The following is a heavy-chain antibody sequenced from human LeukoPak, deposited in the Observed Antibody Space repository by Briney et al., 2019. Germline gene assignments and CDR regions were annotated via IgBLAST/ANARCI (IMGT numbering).Heavy chain of an antibody. J-gene: IGHJ3*02. D-gene: IGHD6-6*01. Sequence: GGSLRLSCAASGFTFSSYWMHWVRQTPGKGLVWVSRISTDGSSTNSADSVKGRLTISRDNAKNALYLQMNSLRAEDTAVYYCVREYSSSSGRAFDMWGQGTMVTVSP. CDR3: VREYSSSSGRAFDM. CDR2: ISTDGSST. V-gene: IGHV3-74*01. CDR1: GFTFSSYW.